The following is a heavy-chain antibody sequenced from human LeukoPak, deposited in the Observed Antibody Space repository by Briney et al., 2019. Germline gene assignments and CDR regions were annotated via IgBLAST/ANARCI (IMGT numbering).Heavy chain of an antibody. D-gene: IGHD5-24*01. CDR1: GFTFSSYS. CDR3: ARGVTMATITPLLC. Sequence: GGSLRLSCAASGFTFSSYSMNWVRQAPGKGLEWVSSISSSSSYIYYADSVKGRFTISRDNAKNTLYLQMNSLRAEDTAVYYCARGVTMATITPLLCWGQGTLVTVSS. J-gene: IGHJ4*02. V-gene: IGHV3-21*01. CDR2: ISSSSSYI.